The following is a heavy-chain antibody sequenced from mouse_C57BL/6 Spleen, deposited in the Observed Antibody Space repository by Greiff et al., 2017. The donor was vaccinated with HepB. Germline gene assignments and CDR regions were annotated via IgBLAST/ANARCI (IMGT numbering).Heavy chain of an antibody. Sequence: QVQLQQPGAELVRPGTSVKLSCKASGYTFTSYWMHWVKQRPGQGLEWIGVIDPSDSYTNYNQKFKGKATLTVDTSSSTAYMQLSSLTSEDSAVYYCARAIYGSHYFDYWGQGTTLTVSS. CDR1: GYTFTSYW. CDR2: IDPSDSYT. J-gene: IGHJ2*01. V-gene: IGHV1-59*01. D-gene: IGHD1-1*01. CDR3: ARAIYGSHYFDY.